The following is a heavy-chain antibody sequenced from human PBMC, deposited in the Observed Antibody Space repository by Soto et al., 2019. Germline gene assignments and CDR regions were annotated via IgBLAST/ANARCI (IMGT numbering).Heavy chain of an antibody. CDR1: GFTFNTQA. Sequence: EVQLLESGGGLVQPGGSLRLSCTASGFTFNTQAMSWVRQAPGKGLEWVSSISVSGDNTYNADAVKGRFTISRDNSKNTLYLQMNSLRAEDTAVYYCVKDRSTSDWYGYFDYWGQGTLVTVSS. CDR3: VKDRSTSDWYGYFDY. V-gene: IGHV3-23*01. CDR2: ISVSGDNT. D-gene: IGHD6-19*01. J-gene: IGHJ4*02.